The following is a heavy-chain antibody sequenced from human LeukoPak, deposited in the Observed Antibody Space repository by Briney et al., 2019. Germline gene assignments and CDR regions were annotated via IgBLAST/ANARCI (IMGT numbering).Heavy chain of an antibody. V-gene: IGHV3-21*01. CDR1: GFTFSSYS. D-gene: IGHD3-22*01. J-gene: IGHJ4*02. CDR2: ISSSSSYI. Sequence: GGSLRLSCAASGFTFSSYSMNWVRQAPGKGLEWVSSISSSSSYIYYADSVKGRFTISGDNAKNSLYLQMNSLRAEDTAVYYCAREARSSGYYFDYWGQGTLVTVSS. CDR3: AREARSSGYYFDY.